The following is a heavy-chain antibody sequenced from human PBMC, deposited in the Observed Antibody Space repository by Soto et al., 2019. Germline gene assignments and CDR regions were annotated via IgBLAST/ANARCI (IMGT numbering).Heavy chain of an antibody. D-gene: IGHD3-16*01. CDR3: AKDRRAGGNSAFYFDF. V-gene: IGHV3-23*01. J-gene: IGHJ5*01. Sequence: GGSLRLSCAASGFPFISYAISWVRQAPGRGLEWVAASTGAGGGTYNLEAVKGRFTISRDNSDNTLYLQVHSLRAEDTAVYYCAKDRRAGGNSAFYFDFWGQGAQVTVSS. CDR2: STGAGGGT. CDR1: GFPFISYA.